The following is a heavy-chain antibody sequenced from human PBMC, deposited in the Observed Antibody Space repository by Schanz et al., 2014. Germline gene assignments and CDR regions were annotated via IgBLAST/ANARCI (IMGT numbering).Heavy chain of an antibody. Sequence: QVQLVQSGAEVKKPGSSMKVSCKASGGTFNSYTINWVRQAPGQGLEWMGRIIPILGIANYAQKFQGRVTMTADTSTSTAYMELSSLRSEDTAVYYCASSGAGYSSSWDFDYWGQGTLVTVSS. V-gene: IGHV1-69*02. CDR1: GGTFNSYT. J-gene: IGHJ4*02. D-gene: IGHD6-13*01. CDR3: ASSGAGYSSSWDFDY. CDR2: IIPILGIA.